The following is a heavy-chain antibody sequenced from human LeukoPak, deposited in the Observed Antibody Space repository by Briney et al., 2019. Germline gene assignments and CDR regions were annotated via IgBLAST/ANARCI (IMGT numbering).Heavy chain of an antibody. CDR2: ISSSSSTI. J-gene: IGHJ6*02. Sequence: PGGSLRLSCAASGFTFSSYSMNWVRQAPGKGLEWVSYISSSSSTIYYADSVKGRLTISRDNAKNSLYLQMNSLRAEDTAVYYCAKDLSAAYYYYYGMDVWGQGTTVTVSS. V-gene: IGHV3-48*01. D-gene: IGHD6-13*01. CDR3: AKDLSAAYYYYYGMDV. CDR1: GFTFSSYS.